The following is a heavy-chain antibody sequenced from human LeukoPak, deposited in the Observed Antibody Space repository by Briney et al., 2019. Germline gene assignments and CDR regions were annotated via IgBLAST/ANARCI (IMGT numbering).Heavy chain of an antibody. D-gene: IGHD5/OR15-5a*01. CDR2: IYSGGST. V-gene: IGHV3-53*01. J-gene: IGHJ6*02. CDR1: GFTVSSNY. CDR3: ASTSNYYYGMDV. Sequence: GGSLRLSCAASGFTVSSNYMSWVRQAPGKGLEWVSVIYSGGSTYYADSVKGRFTISRDNPKNTLYLQMNSLRAEDTAVYYCASTSNYYYGMDVWGQGTTVTVSS.